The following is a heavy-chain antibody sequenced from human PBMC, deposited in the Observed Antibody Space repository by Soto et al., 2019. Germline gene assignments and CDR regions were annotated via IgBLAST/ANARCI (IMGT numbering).Heavy chain of an antibody. J-gene: IGHJ4*02. CDR2: IYWNDDK. CDR3: AHAWVVPAATRGAYFDY. D-gene: IGHD2-2*01. V-gene: IGHV2-5*01. Sequence: QITLKESGPTLVKPTQTLTLTCTFSGFSLSTSGVGVGWIRQPPGKALEWLALIYWNDDKRYSPSLKSRLTITKDTSKKQVVLTMTNMDPVDTATYHCAHAWVVPAATRGAYFDYWGQGTLVTVSS. CDR1: GFSLSTSGVG.